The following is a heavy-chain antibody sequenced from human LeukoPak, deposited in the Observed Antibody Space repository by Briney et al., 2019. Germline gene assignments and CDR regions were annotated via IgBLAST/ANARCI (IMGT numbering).Heavy chain of an antibody. CDR3: AKANSYGDKPFDY. D-gene: IGHD5-18*01. CDR2: TYYRSKWYN. V-gene: IGHV6-1*01. J-gene: IGHJ4*02. CDR1: GDSFSSNSAA. Sequence: SQTLSLTCALSGDSFSSNSAAWNWIRQSPSRGLEWLVRTYYRSKWYNDYAVSVKSRITINPDTSKNQFSLQLNSVTPEDTAVYYCAKANSYGDKPFDYWGQGTLVTVSS.